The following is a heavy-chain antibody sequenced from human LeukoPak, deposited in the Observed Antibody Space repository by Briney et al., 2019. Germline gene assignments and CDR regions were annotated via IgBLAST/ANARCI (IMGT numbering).Heavy chain of an antibody. CDR3: ARDHRSGFRVLDY. CDR2: TNPSGGST. CDR1: GYTFTDYY. J-gene: IGHJ4*02. D-gene: IGHD3-22*01. V-gene: IGHV1-46*01. Sequence: ASVKVSCKASGYTFTDYYMHWVRQAPGQGLEWMGITNPSGGSTSYAQKFQGRVTMTRDMSTSTVYMELSSLRSEDTAVYYCARDHRSGFRVLDYWGQGTLVTVSS.